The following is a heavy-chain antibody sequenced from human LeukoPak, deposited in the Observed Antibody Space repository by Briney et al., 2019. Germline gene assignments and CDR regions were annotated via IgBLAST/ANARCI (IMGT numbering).Heavy chain of an antibody. Sequence: QPGGSLRLSCAASGFTFSSYAMSWVRQAPGKGLEWVSVIYSGGSTYYADSVKGRFTISRDNSKNTLYLQMNSLRAEDTAVYYCARDGLGLAYCGGDCYSLGQGTLVTVSS. CDR2: IYSGGST. CDR1: GFTFSSYA. V-gene: IGHV3-53*01. CDR3: ARDGLGLAYCGGDCYS. J-gene: IGHJ5*02. D-gene: IGHD2-21*02.